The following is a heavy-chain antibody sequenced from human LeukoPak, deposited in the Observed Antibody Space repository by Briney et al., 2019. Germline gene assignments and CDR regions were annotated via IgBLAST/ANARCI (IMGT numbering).Heavy chain of an antibody. Sequence: PSETLSLTCSVSSDSISSSSYLWVWVRQPPGKGLEWIGDIYSNGHISYNPSLKSRAAISVDTSKNQFSLNLSSVTAADTAVYYCARRHYGSGNIDSWGQGTLVTVSS. CDR3: ARRHYGSGNIDS. CDR2: IYSNGHI. CDR1: SDSISSSSYL. D-gene: IGHD3-10*01. V-gene: IGHV4-39*01. J-gene: IGHJ4*02.